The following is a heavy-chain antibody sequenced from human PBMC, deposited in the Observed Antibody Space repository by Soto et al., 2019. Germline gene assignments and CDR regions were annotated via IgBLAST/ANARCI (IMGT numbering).Heavy chain of an antibody. Sequence: SGPTLVNPPQTLTLTCPFSGFSLSTFGMGVGWIRQPPGKALEWLALIYWNDDKRYSPSLNSRLTIAKDTSKNLVVLTMTNVDPVDTAVYYCAKGPPYSSSWPHYFDYWGQGTLVTVSS. CDR1: GFSLSTFGMG. D-gene: IGHD6-13*01. CDR2: IYWNDDK. J-gene: IGHJ4*02. CDR3: AKGPPYSSSWPHYFDY. V-gene: IGHV2-5*01.